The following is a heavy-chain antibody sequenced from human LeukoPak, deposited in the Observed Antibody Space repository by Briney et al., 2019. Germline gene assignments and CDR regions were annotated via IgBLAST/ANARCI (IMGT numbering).Heavy chain of an antibody. J-gene: IGHJ4*02. CDR1: GFAFSSYA. CDR3: ARDPVSIGSRMNSDY. Sequence: GRSLRLSCAASGFAFSSYAMHWVRQAPGKGLEWVALISNDGNNKYHADSVKGRFTISRENSKKSLYLQMNSLRPEDTALYYCARDPVSIGSRMNSDYWGQGTLVTVSS. V-gene: IGHV3-30-3*01. D-gene: IGHD3-10*01. CDR2: ISNDGNNK.